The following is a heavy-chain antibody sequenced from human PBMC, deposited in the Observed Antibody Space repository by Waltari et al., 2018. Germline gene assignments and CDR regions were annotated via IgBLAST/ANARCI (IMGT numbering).Heavy chain of an antibody. J-gene: IGHJ3*01. CDR2: MNHRGSG. D-gene: IGHD4-17*01. V-gene: IGHV4-34*01. CDR3: ARAPSFHYGVFSVPLTLDY. CDR1: GESFSDHF. Sequence: QVQLNQWGAGVLKPSETLSLTCDVYGESFSDHFWTWLRQPPGKGLEWIGQMNHRGSGTYNPSLKNRVAISVDTSMNQFSLMMTSLTAADTAVYYCARAPSFHYGVFSVPLTLDYWSQGTMVFVSS.